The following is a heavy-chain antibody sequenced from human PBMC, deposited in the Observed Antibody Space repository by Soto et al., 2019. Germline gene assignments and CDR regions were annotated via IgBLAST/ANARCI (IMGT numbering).Heavy chain of an antibody. CDR2: IYHSGST. J-gene: IGHJ6*02. D-gene: IGHD4-17*01. V-gene: IGHV4-38-2*02. Sequence: SATLSLTYAVLSYSMSSVNYWSMIRLPPGQGLEWIGSIYHSGSTYYNPSLKSRVTISVDTSKNQFSLKLSSVTAADTAVYYCAREAGRPRGGDYWLDGWGQGTTVTV. CDR3: AREAGRPRGGDYWLDG. CDR1: SYSMSSVNY.